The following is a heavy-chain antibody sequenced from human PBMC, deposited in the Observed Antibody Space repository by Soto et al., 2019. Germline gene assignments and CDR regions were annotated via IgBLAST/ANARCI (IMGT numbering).Heavy chain of an antibody. V-gene: IGHV5-51*01. CDR1: GDSFVSYW. CDR2: IFPADSDT. D-gene: IGHD4-17*01. J-gene: IGHJ4*02. Sequence: PGEFLKISCKGSGDSFVSYWIGWVRQMPGKGLEWMGIIFPADSDTKYRPSFQGQVTISADKSISTAYLQWSSLKASDTAMYYCAFPYGDSLFGNYWGQGTLVTVSS. CDR3: AFPYGDSLFGNY.